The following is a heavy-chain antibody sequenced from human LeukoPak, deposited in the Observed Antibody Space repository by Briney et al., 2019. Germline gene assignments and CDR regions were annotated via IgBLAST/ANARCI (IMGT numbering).Heavy chain of an antibody. J-gene: IGHJ4*02. V-gene: IGHV4-34*01. CDR1: GGSFSGYY. Sequence: PSETLSLTCAVYGGSFSGYYWSWIRQPPGKGLEWIGEINHSGSTNYNPSLKSRVTISVDTSKNQFSLKLSSVTVADTAVHYCARQRVEYCTNGVCYGFDYWGQGTLVTVSS. CDR2: INHSGST. D-gene: IGHD2-8*01. CDR3: ARQRVEYCTNGVCYGFDY.